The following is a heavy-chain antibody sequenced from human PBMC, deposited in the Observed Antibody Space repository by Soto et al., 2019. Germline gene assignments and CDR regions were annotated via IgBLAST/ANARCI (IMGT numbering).Heavy chain of an antibody. J-gene: IGHJ5*02. CDR2: ISHDGSNK. CDR1: GFPFSRYE. CDR3: AKDADFDTRNLHH. D-gene: IGHD3-22*01. Sequence: WGSLGVACAASGFPFSRYEIHWVGQVPGRGLEWVALISHDGSNKYYVDSVKGRFIISRDNSKNTVYLQMNSLRTEDTALYYCAKDADFDTRNLHHWGQGTLVTVSS. V-gene: IGHV3-30*18.